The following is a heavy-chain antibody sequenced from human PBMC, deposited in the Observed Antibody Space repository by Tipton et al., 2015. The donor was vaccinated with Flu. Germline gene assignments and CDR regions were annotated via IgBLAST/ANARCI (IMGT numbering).Heavy chain of an antibody. D-gene: IGHD3-3*01. CDR2: IYYSGNT. Sequence: TLSLTCTVSGGSISSYYWSWIRQPPGKGLEWIGYIYYSGNTNYNPSLKSRVTISIDTSKNQVSLKVSSVTAADTAVYYCARHGVSNYYYYYAMDVWGQGTTVTVSS. J-gene: IGHJ6*02. V-gene: IGHV4-59*08. CDR1: GGSISSYY. CDR3: ARHGVSNYYYYYAMDV.